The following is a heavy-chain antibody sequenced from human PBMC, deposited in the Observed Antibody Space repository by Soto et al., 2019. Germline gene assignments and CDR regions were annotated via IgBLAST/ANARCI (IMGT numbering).Heavy chain of an antibody. V-gene: IGHV3-21*04. CDR3: VREGGGGSCNGTVDAFDS. Sequence: PGGSLRLSCAASGFTFSSYSMNWVRQAPGKGLEWVSSISSSSSYIYYADSVKGRFTISRDNAKNSLYLQMNSLGAEDTAVYYCVREGGGGSCNGTVDAFDSWGQGTMVTVSS. J-gene: IGHJ3*02. CDR2: ISSSSSYI. CDR1: GFTFSSYS. D-gene: IGHD2-15*01.